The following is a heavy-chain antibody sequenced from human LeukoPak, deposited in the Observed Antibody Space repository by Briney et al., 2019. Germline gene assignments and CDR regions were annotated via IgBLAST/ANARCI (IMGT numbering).Heavy chain of an antibody. CDR1: GGSISSNNW. V-gene: IGHV4-4*02. Sequence: SETLSLTCAVSGGSISSNNWWSWVRQPPGKGLEWIGEFYHSGSTDYNPSLESRVTISVDKSKNQFSLKLSSVTAADTAVYYCARGFYGSGSYSSPGFHAFDIWGQGTMVTVSS. D-gene: IGHD3-10*01. CDR3: ARGFYGSGSYSSPGFHAFDI. CDR2: FYHSGST. J-gene: IGHJ3*02.